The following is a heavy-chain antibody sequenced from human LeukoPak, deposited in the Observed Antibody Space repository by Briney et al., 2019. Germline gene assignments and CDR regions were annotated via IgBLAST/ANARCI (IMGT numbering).Heavy chain of an antibody. D-gene: IGHD2-2*01. CDR1: GYTFTGYY. J-gene: IGHJ5*02. CDR3: ARDRVVTAATYWFDP. Sequence: ASVKVSCKASGYTFTGYYMHWVRQAPGQGLEWMGWINPNSGGTNYAQKFQGRVTMTRDTSISTAYMELSRLRSDDTAVYYCARDRVVTAATYWFDPWGQGTLVTVSS. V-gene: IGHV1-2*02. CDR2: INPNSGGT.